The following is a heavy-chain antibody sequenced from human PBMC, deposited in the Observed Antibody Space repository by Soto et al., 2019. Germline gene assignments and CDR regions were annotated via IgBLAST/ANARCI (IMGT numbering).Heavy chain of an antibody. CDR2: IYSSGST. Sequence: SETLSLTCNVSGGSIRNYYWTWIRQPPGKGLEWVGHIYSSGSTKYNPSLQSRVSISSDMSTNQFSLTLTSVSAADTAIYFCARATPLYSGSWYALLDFWGPGTLVTVSS. J-gene: IGHJ4*02. D-gene: IGHD6-13*01. V-gene: IGHV4-59*01. CDR1: GGSIRNYY. CDR3: ARATPLYSGSWYALLDF.